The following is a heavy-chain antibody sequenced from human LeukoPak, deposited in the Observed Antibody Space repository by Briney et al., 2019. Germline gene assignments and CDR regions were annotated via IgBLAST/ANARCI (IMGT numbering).Heavy chain of an antibody. CDR3: SRVGEKYFFGMDV. CDR2: TYYRSKWYN. Sequence: SQTLSLTCAISGDSVSSNSAAWTWIRQSPSRGLEWLGRTYYRSKWYNDYAVSVKSRITINPDTSKNQFSLQLNSVTPEDTAVYFFSRVGEKYFFGMDVLGQGTTVTGSS. D-gene: IGHD3-10*01. V-gene: IGHV6-1*01. CDR1: GDSVSSNSAA. J-gene: IGHJ6*02.